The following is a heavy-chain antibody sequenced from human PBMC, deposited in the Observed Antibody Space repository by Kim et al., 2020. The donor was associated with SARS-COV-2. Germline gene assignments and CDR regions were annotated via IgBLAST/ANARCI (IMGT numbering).Heavy chain of an antibody. CDR3: LGGFYFDY. J-gene: IGHJ4*02. V-gene: IGHV1-3*01. D-gene: IGHD3-16*01. CDR2: IDCGNGNT. CDR1: GHFFTRDS. Sequence: ASVKVSCKTSGHFFTRDSIHWVGQAPGQGLEWMGGIDCGNGNTIYSQKFQGRVTFTTDTSASTAYTELSFLRSEDTAVYYCLGGFYFDYSGSVTLVTVSS.